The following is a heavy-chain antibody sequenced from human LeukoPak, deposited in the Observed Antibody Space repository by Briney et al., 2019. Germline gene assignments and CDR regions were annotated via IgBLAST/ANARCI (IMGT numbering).Heavy chain of an antibody. D-gene: IGHD2-2*01. V-gene: IGHV5-51*01. CDR1: GYSFTTYW. J-gene: IGHJ4*01. CDR3: ARRRSPAVFDY. Sequence: GESLKISCEASGYSFTTYWIGWVRQMPGKGLEWMGIIYPDDSDTRYSPSFQGQVTISADKSISTAYLQWSSLRASDTAMYYCARRRSPAVFDYWGQEPWSPSPQ. CDR2: IYPDDSDT.